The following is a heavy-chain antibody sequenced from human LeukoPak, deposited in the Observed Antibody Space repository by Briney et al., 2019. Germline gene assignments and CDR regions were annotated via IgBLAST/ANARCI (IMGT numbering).Heavy chain of an antibody. D-gene: IGHD4-23*01. CDR2: ISAYNGNT. Sequence: GASVKVSCKASGYTFTSYGISWVRQAPGQGLEWMGWISAYNGNTNYAQKLQGRVTMTTDTSTSTAYMELRSPRSDDTAVYYCARVSDYGGNSNWFDPWGQGTLVTVSS. CDR3: ARVSDYGGNSNWFDP. CDR1: GYTFTSYG. V-gene: IGHV1-18*01. J-gene: IGHJ5*02.